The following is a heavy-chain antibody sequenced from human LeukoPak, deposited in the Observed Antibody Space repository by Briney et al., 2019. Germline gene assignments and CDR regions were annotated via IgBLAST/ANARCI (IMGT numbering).Heavy chain of an antibody. V-gene: IGHV3-74*01. Sequence: GSLRLSCAGSGFTFNNYWIHWVRQAPGKGLVWLSRISNDGTSTIYADSVRGRFTISRDNAKNTLFLQMNSLRVEDTAVYSCARDYGGNRRAFDIWGQGTMVTVSS. CDR1: GFTFNNYW. J-gene: IGHJ3*02. CDR2: ISNDGTST. CDR3: ARDYGGNRRAFDI. D-gene: IGHD4-23*01.